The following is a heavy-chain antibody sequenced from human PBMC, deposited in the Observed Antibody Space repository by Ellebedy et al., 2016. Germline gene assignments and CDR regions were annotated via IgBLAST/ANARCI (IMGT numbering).Heavy chain of an antibody. J-gene: IGHJ4*02. CDR3: TTVYRYNYDSV. CDR2: IKSKTDGGAA. Sequence: GGSLRLSCAASGFTFSNAWMNWVRQAQGKGLEWVGRIKSKTDGGAADYAAPVKGRFTISRDDSKNTLYLQMNSLKTEDTAVYFCTTVYRYNYDSVWGQGTLVTVSS. D-gene: IGHD5-18*01. CDR1: GFTFSNAW. V-gene: IGHV3-15*01.